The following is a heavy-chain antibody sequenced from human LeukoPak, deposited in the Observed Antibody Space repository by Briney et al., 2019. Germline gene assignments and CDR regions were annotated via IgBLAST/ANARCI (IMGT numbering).Heavy chain of an antibody. CDR1: GFTFGDYA. J-gene: IGHJ4*02. D-gene: IGHD3-10*01. V-gene: IGHV3-49*03. Sequence: GGSLRLSCTASGFTFGDYAMSWFRQAPGKGLEWVGFIRSKAYGGTTEYAASVKGRFTTSRDDSKSIAYLQMNSLKTEDTAVYYCTRDVVVWFGESTGIDYWGQGTLVTVSS. CDR2: IRSKAYGGTT. CDR3: TRDVVVWFGESTGIDY.